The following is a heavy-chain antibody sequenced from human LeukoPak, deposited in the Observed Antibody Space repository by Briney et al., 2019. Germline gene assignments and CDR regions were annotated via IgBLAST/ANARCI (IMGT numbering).Heavy chain of an antibody. CDR3: TTGTLFIVGATGAFDD. V-gene: IGHV3-15*01. CDR1: RLTFSDAW. J-gene: IGHJ4*02. D-gene: IGHD1-26*01. Sequence: WGSPRLSCAASRLTFSDAWTSWVGQAPGKGLEWVGRIKINGDGATTDYAAPVKGSLTIQREDPKHTMYLQMNSLKSEDTAVYYCTTGTLFIVGATGAFDDWGEGTLVTVSS. CDR2: IKINGDGATT.